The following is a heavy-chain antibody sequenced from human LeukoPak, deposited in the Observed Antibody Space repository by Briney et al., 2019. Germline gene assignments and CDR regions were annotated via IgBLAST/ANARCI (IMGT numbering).Heavy chain of an antibody. CDR2: INTDGSST. Sequence: GGSLRLSCAASGFTFSSYWMHWVRQAPGKGLVWVSHINTDGSSTNYADSVKGRFTISRDTAKNSLYLQMNSLRAEDTAVYYCARVRPYYYDSSGYYEDIWGQGTMVTVSS. CDR1: GFTFSSYW. D-gene: IGHD3-22*01. J-gene: IGHJ3*02. V-gene: IGHV3-74*01. CDR3: ARVRPYYYDSSGYYEDI.